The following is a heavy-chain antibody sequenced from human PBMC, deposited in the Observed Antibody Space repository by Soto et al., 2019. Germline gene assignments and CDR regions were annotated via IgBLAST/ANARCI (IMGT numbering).Heavy chain of an antibody. Sequence: PSETLSLTCAVYGGSFSGYYWTWIRQPPGKGLEWSGRINHSGSTNLNPSLKTRIIISVDTSKNQFSLRLRSLSAADTAFYYCARGTSMTREVQGDAPGKDFLGSWGQGTLVTVSS. V-gene: IGHV4-34*01. CDR1: GGSFSGYY. J-gene: IGHJ4*02. CDR2: INHSGST. CDR3: ARGTSMTREVQGDAPGKDFLGS. D-gene: IGHD2-8*01.